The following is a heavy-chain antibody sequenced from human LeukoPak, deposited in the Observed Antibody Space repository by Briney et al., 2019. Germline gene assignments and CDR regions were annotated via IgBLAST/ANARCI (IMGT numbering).Heavy chain of an antibody. D-gene: IGHD6-13*01. V-gene: IGHV4-34*01. Sequence: PSETLSLTCAVYGGSFSGYYWSWIRQPPGKGLEWIGEINHSGSTNYNPSLKSRVTISVDTSKNQSSLKLSSVTAADAAVYYCAGQQLALVGAEYYDYGMDVWGQGTTVTVSS. CDR3: AGQQLALVGAEYYDYGMDV. CDR2: INHSGST. J-gene: IGHJ6*02. CDR1: GGSFSGYY.